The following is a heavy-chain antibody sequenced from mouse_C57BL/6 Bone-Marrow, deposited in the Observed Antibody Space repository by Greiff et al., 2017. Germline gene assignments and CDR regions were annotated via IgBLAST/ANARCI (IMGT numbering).Heavy chain of an antibody. V-gene: IGHV5-6*01. D-gene: IGHD1-1*01. Sequence: EVQRVESGGDLVKPGGSLKLSCAASGFTFSSYGMSWVRQTPDKRLEWVATISSGGSYTYYPASVKGRFTISRDNAKNTLYLQMSSRESEDTAMYYCARHRGSSFDYWGQGTALTVSA. CDR1: GFTFSSYG. CDR3: ARHRGSSFDY. CDR2: ISSGGSYT. J-gene: IGHJ2*01.